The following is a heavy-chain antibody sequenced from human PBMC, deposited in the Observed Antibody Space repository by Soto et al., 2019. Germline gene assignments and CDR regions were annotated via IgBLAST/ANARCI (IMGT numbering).Heavy chain of an antibody. CDR3: AKGVLSFHYGMEV. Sequence: GGSLRLSCATSGFTFNTYPMTWVRQAPGKGLERVSSISSTAGRTSSYADSVKGRFAISRDFSDNTVYLQMNNLRVDDTAVYFCAKGVLSFHYGMEVWGQGTTVTGS. D-gene: IGHD3-10*01. CDR1: GFTFNTYP. J-gene: IGHJ6*02. V-gene: IGHV3-23*01. CDR2: ISSTAGRTS.